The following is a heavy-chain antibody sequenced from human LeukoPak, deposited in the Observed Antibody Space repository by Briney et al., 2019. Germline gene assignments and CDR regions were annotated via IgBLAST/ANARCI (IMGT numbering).Heavy chain of an antibody. Sequence: PGGSLRLSCAASGFTFDDYGMSWVRQAPGKGLKWVSGINWNGGSTGYADSVKGRFTISRDNAKNSLYLQMNSLRAEDTALYYCARGNYGGNPYYYYYYVDVWGKGTTVTVSS. CDR3: ARGNYGGNPYYYYYYVDV. CDR1: GFTFDDYG. V-gene: IGHV3-20*04. CDR2: INWNGGST. J-gene: IGHJ6*03. D-gene: IGHD4-23*01.